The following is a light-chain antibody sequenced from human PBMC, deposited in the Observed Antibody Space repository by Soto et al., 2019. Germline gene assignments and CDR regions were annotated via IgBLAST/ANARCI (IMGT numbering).Light chain of an antibody. CDR2: DNN. Sequence: QAVVTQPPSVSAAPGQKVTISCSGSSSNIGNNYVSWYQQLPGTAPKLLIYDNNKRPSGIPDRFSGSKSGTSATLGITGLQTGDEADYYCGTWGVFGGGTKLTVI. J-gene: IGLJ2*01. CDR1: SSNIGNNY. CDR3: GTWGV. V-gene: IGLV1-51*01.